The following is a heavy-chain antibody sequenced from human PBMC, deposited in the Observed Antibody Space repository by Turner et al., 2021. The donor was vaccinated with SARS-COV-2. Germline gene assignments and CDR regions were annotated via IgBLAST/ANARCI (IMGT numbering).Heavy chain of an antibody. CDR2: IYSDGST. J-gene: IGHJ4*02. V-gene: IGHV3-53*01. CDR3: ARDRGGYSDY. CDR1: GFTVSSNY. Sequence: VQLVESGVGLLQPGGSLSLSCAASGFTVSSNYMSWVRQAPGKGLEWVSVIYSDGSTYYADSVKGRFTISRDNSKNTLYLQMNSLRAEDTAVYYCARDRGGYSDYWGQGTLVTVSS. D-gene: IGHD3-10*01.